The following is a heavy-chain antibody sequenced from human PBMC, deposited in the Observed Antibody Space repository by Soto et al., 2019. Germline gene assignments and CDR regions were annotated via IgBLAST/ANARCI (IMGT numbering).Heavy chain of an antibody. J-gene: IGHJ2*01. CDR2: INPRTGST. CDR1: GYSFTNYC. CDR3: ARDGVLLTASWHYDL. V-gene: IGHV1-46*01. Sequence: QVQLVQSGADVKKPGTSVKVSCKAAGYSFTNYCMYWVRQAPGQGLEWMGMINPRTGSTRYAQKFQDRVTLTRDTSTTTVYMELSTLISDDTAVYYGARDGVLLTASWHYDLWGPGTLVTVSS. D-gene: IGHD1-26*01.